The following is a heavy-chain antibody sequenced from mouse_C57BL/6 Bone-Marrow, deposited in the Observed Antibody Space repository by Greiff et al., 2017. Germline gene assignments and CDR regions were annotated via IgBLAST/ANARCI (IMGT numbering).Heavy chain of an antibody. J-gene: IGHJ4*01. CDR2: IYIGNGYT. CDR3: ACYGNYRGYAMDY. V-gene: IGHV1-58*01. D-gene: IGHD2-1*01. CDR1: GYTFTSYG. Sequence: EVMLVESGAELVRPGSSVKMSCKTSGYTFTSYGINWVKQRPGQGLEWIGYIYIGNGYTEYNEKFKGKATLTSDTSSSTAYMQLSSLTSEDSAIYFCACYGNYRGYAMDYWGQGTSVTVSS.